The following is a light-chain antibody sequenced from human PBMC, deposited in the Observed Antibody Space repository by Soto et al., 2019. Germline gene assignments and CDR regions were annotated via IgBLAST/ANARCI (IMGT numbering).Light chain of an antibody. CDR1: QDISNY. Sequence: DIQMTRSPSSLSASVGDRVTITCQASQDISNYLNWYQQKRGKAPKLLIYDASNLETGVPSRFSGSGSGTDFTFAISSLQPEDIATYYCQQYDNLPYTFGQGTKLEIK. CDR2: DAS. J-gene: IGKJ2*01. CDR3: QQYDNLPYT. V-gene: IGKV1-33*01.